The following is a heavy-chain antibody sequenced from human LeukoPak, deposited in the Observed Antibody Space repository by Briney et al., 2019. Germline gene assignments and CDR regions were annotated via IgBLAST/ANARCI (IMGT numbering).Heavy chain of an antibody. CDR1: GGSISSYY. D-gene: IGHD4-23*01. CDR3: ASVGDYGGNGDAFDI. CDR2: IYYSGST. V-gene: IGHV4-59*01. J-gene: IGHJ3*02. Sequence: SETLSLTCTVSGGSISSYYWSWIRQPPGKGLEWIGYIYYSGSTNYNPSLKSRVTISVDTSKNQFSLKLSSVTAADTAVYYCASVGDYGGNGDAFDIWGQGIMVTVSS.